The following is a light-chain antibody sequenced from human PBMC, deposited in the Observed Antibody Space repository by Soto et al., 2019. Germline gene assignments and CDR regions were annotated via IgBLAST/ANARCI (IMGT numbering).Light chain of an antibody. J-gene: IGLJ1*01. CDR2: DVS. Sequence: QSALTQPASVSGSPGQSITISCTGTSSDVGGYSSVSWYQHHPGKAPKLMIYDVSNRPSGVSNRFSGSKSGNTASLTISGLQAEDEADYYRSSYTSSSTLVFGTGTKLTVL. V-gene: IGLV2-14*03. CDR3: SSYTSSSTLV. CDR1: SSDVGGYSS.